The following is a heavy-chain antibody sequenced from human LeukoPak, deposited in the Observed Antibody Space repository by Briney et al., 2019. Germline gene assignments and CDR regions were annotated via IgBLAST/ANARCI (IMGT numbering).Heavy chain of an antibody. CDR3: ARGRYFDWLLPNDAFDI. CDR1: GFTFSSYS. D-gene: IGHD3-9*01. J-gene: IGHJ3*02. CDR2: ISSSSSTI. Sequence: PGGSLRLSCAASGFTFSSYSMNWVRQAPGKGLEWVSYISSSSSTIYYADSVKGRFTISRDNAKNSLHLQMNSLRAEDTAVYYCARGRYFDWLLPNDAFDIWGQGTMVTVSS. V-gene: IGHV3-48*01.